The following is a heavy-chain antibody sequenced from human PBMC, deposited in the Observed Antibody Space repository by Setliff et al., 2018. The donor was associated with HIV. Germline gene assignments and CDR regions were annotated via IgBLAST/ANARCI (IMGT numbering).Heavy chain of an antibody. CDR1: GGSISSYY. D-gene: IGHD3-22*01. Sequence: PSETLSLTCTVSGGSISSYYWTWIRQPPGKGLEWIVYVYYSGSSNYNPSLQSRVTISVDTSKNHFFLILSSVTAADTAMYYCARSYCYNVDDWGQGKLVTVSS. CDR2: VYYSGSS. J-gene: IGHJ4*02. CDR3: ARSYCYNVDD. V-gene: IGHV4-59*01.